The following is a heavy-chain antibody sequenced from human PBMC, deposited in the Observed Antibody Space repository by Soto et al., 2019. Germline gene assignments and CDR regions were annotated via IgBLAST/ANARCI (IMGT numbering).Heavy chain of an antibody. J-gene: IGHJ4*02. D-gene: IGHD3-22*01. CDR1: GGSFIGYY. V-gene: IGHV4-34*01. CDR3: ATFLLNYYDSSGYYYDYFDY. CDR2: INHSGST. Sequence: PSETLSLTCAVYGGSFIGYYCSFIRHPPFKWLEWIGEINHSGSTNYNPSLRSRVTISVDTSKNQFSLKLSSVTAADTAVYYCATFLLNYYDSSGYYYDYFDYWGQGTLVTVSS.